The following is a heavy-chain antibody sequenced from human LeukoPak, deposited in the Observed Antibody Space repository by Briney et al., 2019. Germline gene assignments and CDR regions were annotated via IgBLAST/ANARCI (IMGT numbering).Heavy chain of an antibody. CDR3: ARVLRYYDYALPLLY. Sequence: GGSLRLSCAASGFTFSSYGMHWVRQAPGKGLEWVAVIWYDGSNKYYADSVKGRFTISRDNSKNTLYLQMNSLRADDTAVYYCARVLRYYDYALPLLYWGQGTLVTVSS. D-gene: IGHD3-16*01. V-gene: IGHV3-33*01. CDR1: GFTFSSYG. CDR2: IWYDGSNK. J-gene: IGHJ4*02.